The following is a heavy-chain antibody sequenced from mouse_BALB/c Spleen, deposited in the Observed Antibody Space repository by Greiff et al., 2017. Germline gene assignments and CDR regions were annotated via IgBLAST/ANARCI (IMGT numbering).Heavy chain of an antibody. J-gene: IGHJ4*01. CDR2: IYPGSGNT. V-gene: IGHV1-63*01. D-gene: IGHD1-1*01. CDR1: GYAFTNYW. CDR3: ASYYYGSYY. Sequence: QVQLQQSGAELVRPGTSVKISCKASGYAFTNYWLGWVKQRPGHGLEWIGDIYPGSGNTYYNEKFKGKATLTADKSSSTAYMQLSSLTSEDSAVYFCASYYYGSYYWGQGTSVTVSS.